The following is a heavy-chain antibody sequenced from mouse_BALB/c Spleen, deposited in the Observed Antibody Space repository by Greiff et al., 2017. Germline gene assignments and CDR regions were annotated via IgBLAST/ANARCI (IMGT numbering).Heavy chain of an antibody. CDR1: GFNIKDTY. CDR3: ARKEDYYGSSSHYYAMDY. CDR2: IDPANGNT. J-gene: IGHJ4*01. D-gene: IGHD1-1*01. V-gene: IGHV14-3*02. Sequence: VQLKQSGAELVKPGASVKLSCTASGFNIKDTYMHWVKQRPEQGLEWIGRIDPANGNTKYDPKFQGKATITADTSSNTAYLQLSSLTSEDTAVYYCARKEDYYGSSSHYYAMDYWGQGTSVTVSS.